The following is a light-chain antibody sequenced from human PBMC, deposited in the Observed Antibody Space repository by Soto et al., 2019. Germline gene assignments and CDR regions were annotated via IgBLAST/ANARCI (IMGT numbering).Light chain of an antibody. J-gene: IGLJ1*01. CDR2: DVT. V-gene: IGLV2-11*01. Sequence: QSALTQPISVSGSPGQSITISCTGNSNDIGTYDYVCWYQQHPGRAPKFMIYDVTKRPSGVPDRFSGSKSGNTASLTISGLQVEDEADYYCCSYAGSYFVFGTGTKLTVL. CDR3: CSYAGSYFV. CDR1: SNDIGTYDY.